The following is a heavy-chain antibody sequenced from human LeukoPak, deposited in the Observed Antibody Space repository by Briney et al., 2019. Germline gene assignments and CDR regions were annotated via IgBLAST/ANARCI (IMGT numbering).Heavy chain of an antibody. D-gene: IGHD3-22*01. CDR2: IIPIFGTA. CDR1: GGTFSSYA. Sequence: EASVKVSCKASGGTFSSYAISWVRQAPGQGLEWMGGIIPIFGTANYAQKFEGRVTITADESTSTAYMELSSLRSEDTAVYYCAREDQYYYDSSGYYRTRVLDYWGQGTLVTVSS. V-gene: IGHV1-69*13. J-gene: IGHJ4*02. CDR3: AREDQYYYDSSGYYRTRVLDY.